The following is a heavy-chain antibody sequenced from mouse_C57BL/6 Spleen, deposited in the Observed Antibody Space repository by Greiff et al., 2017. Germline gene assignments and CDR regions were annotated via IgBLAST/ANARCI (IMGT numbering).Heavy chain of an antibody. CDR2: IDPSDSYT. J-gene: IGHJ2*01. V-gene: IGHV1-59*01. CDR3: ARSDYYGNCDEDY. Sequence: VQLQQPGAELVRPGTSVKLSCTASGYTFTSYWMHWVQQSPGQGLEWIGVIDPSDSYTNYKEKFKGQATLTVDTATSTAYMQLSSLTSEDSAVYYCARSDYYGNCDEDYWGQGTTLTVSS. CDR1: GYTFTSYW. D-gene: IGHD1-1*01.